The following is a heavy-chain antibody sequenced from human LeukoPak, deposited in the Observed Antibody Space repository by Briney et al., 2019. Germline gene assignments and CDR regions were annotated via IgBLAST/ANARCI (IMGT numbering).Heavy chain of an antibody. CDR3: ARDCHYGSGSYYIDY. J-gene: IGHJ4*02. D-gene: IGHD3-10*01. CDR1: GFSFSSAW. CDR2: IYHSGST. V-gene: IGHV4-4*02. Sequence: GSLRLTCAASGFSFSSAWMSWVRQPPGKGLEWIGEIYHSGSTNYNPSLKSRVTISVDKSKNQFSLKLSSVTAADTAVYYCARDCHYGSGSYYIDYWGQGTLVTVSS.